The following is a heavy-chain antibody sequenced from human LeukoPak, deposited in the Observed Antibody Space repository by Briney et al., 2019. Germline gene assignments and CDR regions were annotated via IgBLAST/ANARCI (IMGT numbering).Heavy chain of an antibody. CDR2: ISWNSGSI. D-gene: IGHD4-17*01. CDR3: AKGKMDYGDSSGYYYYGMDV. CDR1: GFTFDDYA. Sequence: GGSLRLSCAASGFTFDDYAMHWVRQAPGKGLEWVSGISWNSGSIGYAVSVKGRFTISRDNAKNSLYLQMNSLRAEDTALYYCAKGKMDYGDSSGYYYYGMDVWGQGTTVTVSS. J-gene: IGHJ6*02. V-gene: IGHV3-9*01.